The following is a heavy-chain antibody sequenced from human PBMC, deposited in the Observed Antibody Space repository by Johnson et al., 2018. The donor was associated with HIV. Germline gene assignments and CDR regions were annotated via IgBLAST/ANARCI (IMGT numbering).Heavy chain of an antibody. CDR3: SKNNQGWGLRPVYAFDI. V-gene: IGHV3-30*18. D-gene: IGHD1-26*01. J-gene: IGHJ3*02. Sequence: QVQLVESGGGLVQPGGSLRLSCAASGLNFSDYGMHWVRQAPGKGLEWVAVISYDGDNEYYAESVKGRFNISRDHAKNTLSLQVNSRRPEDTAVYYCSKNNQGWGLRPVYAFDIWGQGTLITVSS. CDR2: ISYDGDNE. CDR1: GLNFSDYG.